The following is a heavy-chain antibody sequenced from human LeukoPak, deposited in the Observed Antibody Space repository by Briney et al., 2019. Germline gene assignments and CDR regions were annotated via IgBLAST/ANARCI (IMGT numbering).Heavy chain of an antibody. V-gene: IGHV3-11*01. CDR1: GFTFSDYY. J-gene: IGHJ4*01. Sequence: GGSLRLSCAASGFTFSDYYMSWIRQAPGKGLEWVSYISNSGSTIYYADSVKGRFTISRDNAKNSLYLQMNSLRAEDTALYYWARDFPCGRSGYYGYWGKEPWSPSPQ. D-gene: IGHD3-22*01. CDR2: ISNSGSTI. CDR3: ARDFPCGRSGYYGY.